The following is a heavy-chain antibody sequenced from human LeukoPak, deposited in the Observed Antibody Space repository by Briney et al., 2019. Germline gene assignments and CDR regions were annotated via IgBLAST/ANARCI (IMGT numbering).Heavy chain of an antibody. CDR1: GYSISSGYY. D-gene: IGHD2-2*01. CDR3: ARYCSSTSCRDDAFDI. J-gene: IGHJ3*02. CDR2: IYHSGST. Sequence: SETLSLTCAVSGYSISSGYYWGWIRPPPGKGLEWIGSIYHSGSTYYNPSLKSRVTVSVDTSKNQFSLKLSSVTAADTAVYYCARYCSSTSCRDDAFDIWGQGTMVTVSS. V-gene: IGHV4-38-2*01.